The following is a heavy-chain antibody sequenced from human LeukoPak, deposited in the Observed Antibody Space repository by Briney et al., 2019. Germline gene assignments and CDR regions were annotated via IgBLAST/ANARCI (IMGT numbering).Heavy chain of an antibody. CDR2: ISGSGGST. CDR3: TRDRGAYNLYDY. D-gene: IGHD1-1*01. CDR1: GFTFSSYA. J-gene: IGHJ4*02. V-gene: IGHV3-23*01. Sequence: GGSLRLSCAAFGFTFSSYAMSWVRQAPGKGLEWVSAISGSGGSTYYADSVKGRFTISRDNSKNTLYLQMNSLKTEDTAVYHCTRDRGAYNLYDYWGQGTLVTVSS.